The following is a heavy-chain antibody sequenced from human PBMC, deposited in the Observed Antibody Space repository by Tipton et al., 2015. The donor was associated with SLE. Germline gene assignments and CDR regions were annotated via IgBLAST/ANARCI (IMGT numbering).Heavy chain of an antibody. J-gene: IGHJ5*02. V-gene: IGHV3-23*01. Sequence: SLRLSCAASGFTFRNHALSWVRQAPGKGLEWVSSISTGGDTTYYADSVRGRFTISRDNSRNTLYLQMNILSAGDTAVYYCTEDFPSLTWFGDWGQGALVTVSS. D-gene: IGHD3-16*02. CDR1: GFTFRNHA. CDR3: TEDFPSLTWFGD. CDR2: ISTGGDTT.